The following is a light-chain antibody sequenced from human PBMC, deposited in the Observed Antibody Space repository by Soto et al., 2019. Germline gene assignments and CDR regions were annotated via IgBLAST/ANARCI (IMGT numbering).Light chain of an antibody. CDR2: LGS. J-gene: IGKJ5*01. Sequence: DIVMTQSPLSLPVTPGEPASISCRSSQSLLHSNGYNYLDWYLQKPGQSPQLLIYLGSNRASGVPDWFSGSGSGTDFTLKISRVEAEDVGVYYCMQALQTQGTFGQGTRLEIK. V-gene: IGKV2-28*01. CDR3: MQALQTQGT. CDR1: QSLLHSNGYNY.